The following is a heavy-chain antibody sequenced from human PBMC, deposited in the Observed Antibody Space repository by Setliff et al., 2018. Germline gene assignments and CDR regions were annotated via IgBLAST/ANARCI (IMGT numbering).Heavy chain of an antibody. D-gene: IGHD2-15*01. CDR2: FDPEDGET. Sequence: ASVKVSCKVSGYTLTELSRHWVRQAPGKGLEWMGGFDPEDGETVYAQKFQGRVTMTEDTSTDTAYMELSGLRSEDTAVYYCATNSGGNTIDAFDIWGQGTMVTVSS. CDR1: GYTLTELS. V-gene: IGHV1-24*01. CDR3: ATNSGGNTIDAFDI. J-gene: IGHJ3*02.